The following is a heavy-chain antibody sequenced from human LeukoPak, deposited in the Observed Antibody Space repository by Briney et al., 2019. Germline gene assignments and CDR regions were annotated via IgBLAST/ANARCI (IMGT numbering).Heavy chain of an antibody. V-gene: IGHV3-74*01. J-gene: IGHJ4*02. CDR2: IDSDGRII. Sequence: PGGSLRLSCAVSGFTSSGDWMHWVRQAPGKGLVWVSRIDSDGRIITYADSVKGRFTISRDNAKNTLYLQMNSLRADDTAVYYCVRGLGDYWGQGTLVTVSS. D-gene: IGHD7-27*01. CDR3: VRGLGDY. CDR1: GFTSSGDW.